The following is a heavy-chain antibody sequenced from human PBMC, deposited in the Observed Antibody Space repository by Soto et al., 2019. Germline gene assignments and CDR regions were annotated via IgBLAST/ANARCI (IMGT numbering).Heavy chain of an antibody. V-gene: IGHV3-23*01. CDR2: ISAGGGST. J-gene: IGHJ4*02. CDR1: GFTFSSYA. CDR3: AKIYGSSAYFPDY. D-gene: IGHD3-22*01. Sequence: GGSLRLSCAASGFTFSSYAMSWVRRATGRGLERVSAISAGGGSTYYADSVKGRFTISRDNSKNTLCLKMNSLRAEDTAVYYCAKIYGSSAYFPDYWGQGTLVTVSS.